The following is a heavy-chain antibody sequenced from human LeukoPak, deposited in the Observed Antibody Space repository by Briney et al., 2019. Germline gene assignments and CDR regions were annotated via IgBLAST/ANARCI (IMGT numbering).Heavy chain of an antibody. CDR3: AREKDTAMVTGLL. Sequence: SVKVSCKASGGTFSSYAISWVRQAPGQGLEWMGGTIPIFGTANYAQKFQGRVTITADESTSTAYMELSSLRSEDTAVYYCAREKDTAMVTGLLWGQGTLVTVSS. CDR2: TIPIFGTA. CDR1: GGTFSSYA. D-gene: IGHD5-18*01. V-gene: IGHV1-69*13. J-gene: IGHJ4*02.